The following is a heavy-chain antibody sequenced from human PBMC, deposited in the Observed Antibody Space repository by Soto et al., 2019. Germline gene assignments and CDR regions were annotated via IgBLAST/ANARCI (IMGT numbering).Heavy chain of an antibody. J-gene: IGHJ4*02. D-gene: IGHD6-13*01. V-gene: IGHV3-23*01. CDR3: AIRMYSTRWYYLDY. CDR2: ISAST. Sequence: ETQLLESGGGLVQAGGSLRLSYAASGFTVSSYALNWVRQAPGKGLEWVSGISASTYYADSVKGRFTISRDTSKNTLYLQMNSLRAEDTAIYFCAIRMYSTRWYYLDYWGQGTLVTVSS. CDR1: GFTVSSYA.